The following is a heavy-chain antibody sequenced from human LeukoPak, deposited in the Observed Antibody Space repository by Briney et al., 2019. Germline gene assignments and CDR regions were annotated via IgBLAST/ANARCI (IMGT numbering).Heavy chain of an antibody. V-gene: IGHV4-31*03. CDR1: GGSISSGGYY. Sequence: PSQTLSLTCTVSGGSISSGGYYWSWIRQHPGKGLEWIGYIYYSGSTYYHPSLKSRVTISVDTSKNQFSLKLSSVTAADTAVYYCARAQYDSSGYYFGLDYWGQGTLVTVSS. D-gene: IGHD3-22*01. J-gene: IGHJ4*02. CDR2: IYYSGST. CDR3: ARAQYDSSGYYFGLDY.